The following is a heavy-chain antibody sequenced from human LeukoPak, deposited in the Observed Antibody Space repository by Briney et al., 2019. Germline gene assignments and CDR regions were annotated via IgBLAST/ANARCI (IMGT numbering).Heavy chain of an antibody. J-gene: IGHJ6*02. CDR3: ARVLKGESGALGVDV. D-gene: IGHD1-26*01. CDR1: GFTFSSHG. Sequence: PGASPRLSCAASGFTFSSHGMTWVRQAPGKGLEWVSSISGSGANTYYVGSVKGRFTISRDNSKNTVHLQMSSLRAEDTAVYHCARVLKGESGALGVDVWGQGTTVTVSS. V-gene: IGHV3-23*01. CDR2: ISGSGANT.